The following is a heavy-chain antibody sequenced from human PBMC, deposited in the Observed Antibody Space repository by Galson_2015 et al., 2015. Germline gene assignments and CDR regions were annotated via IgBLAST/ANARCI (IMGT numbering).Heavy chain of an antibody. D-gene: IGHD2-2*02. Sequence: ETLSLTCTVSGGSISSSNYYWTWIRQPAGEGLEWIGRIYNSGSTNYNPSLKGRFTISRDNSKNTLYLQMNSLRAEDTAVYYCAKPGYCSSTSCYIGRGAFDIWGQGTMVTVSS. CDR2: IYNSGST. CDR3: AKPGYCSSTSCYIGRGAFDI. J-gene: IGHJ3*02. V-gene: IGHV4-61*10. CDR1: GGSISSSNYY.